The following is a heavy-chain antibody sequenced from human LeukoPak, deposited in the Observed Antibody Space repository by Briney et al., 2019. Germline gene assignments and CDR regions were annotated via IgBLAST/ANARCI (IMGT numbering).Heavy chain of an antibody. Sequence: ASVKVSCKASGYTFTSYGISWVRQAPGQGLEWMGWISAYNGNTNYAQKLRGRVTMTTDTSTSTAYMELRSLRSDDTAVYYCARDSPYCSSTSCYLQTYYYYYMDVWGKGTTVTVSS. CDR1: GYTFTSYG. CDR3: ARDSPYCSSTSCYLQTYYYYYMDV. D-gene: IGHD2-2*01. CDR2: ISAYNGNT. V-gene: IGHV1-18*01. J-gene: IGHJ6*03.